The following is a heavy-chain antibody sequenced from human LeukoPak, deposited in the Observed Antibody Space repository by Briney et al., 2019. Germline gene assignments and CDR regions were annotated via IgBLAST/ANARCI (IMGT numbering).Heavy chain of an antibody. J-gene: IGHJ3*02. Sequence: GGSLRLSCATSGFTFSDYYMSWIRQAPGKGLEWVSSISSSSIYIYYADSLKGRFTISRNNAKNSLYLHIDSLRAEDTAVYYCARGRVGQWLVDAFDIWGQGTMVTVSS. D-gene: IGHD6-19*01. CDR2: ISSSSIYI. CDR3: ARGRVGQWLVDAFDI. CDR1: GFTFSDYY. V-gene: IGHV3-11*06.